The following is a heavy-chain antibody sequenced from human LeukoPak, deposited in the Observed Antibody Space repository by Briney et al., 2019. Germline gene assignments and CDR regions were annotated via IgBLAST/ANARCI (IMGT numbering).Heavy chain of an antibody. J-gene: IGHJ3*02. CDR2: ISGSGGST. CDR1: GGSIRSNH. V-gene: IGHV3-23*01. Sequence: QSSETLSLTCTVSGGSIRSNHWSWIRQPPGKGLEWVSAISGSGGSTYYADSVKGRFTISRDNSKNTLYLQMNSLRAEDTAVYYCAKDRRQPGTRSSSGWYDAFDIWGQGTMVTVSS. D-gene: IGHD6-19*01. CDR3: AKDRRQPGTRSSSGWYDAFDI.